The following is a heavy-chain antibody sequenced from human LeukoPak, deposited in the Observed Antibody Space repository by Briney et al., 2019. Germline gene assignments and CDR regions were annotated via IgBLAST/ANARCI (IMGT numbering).Heavy chain of an antibody. CDR1: GGSNSSGGYY. CDR3: ARDSHHTIYGMDV. D-gene: IGHD3-10*01. CDR2: IYYSGST. Sequence: TSQTLSLTCTVSGGSNSSGGYYWSWIRQHPAKGLEWIGYIYYSGSTYYNPSLKSRVTISVDTSKNQFSLKLSSVTAADTAVYYCARDSHHTIYGMDVWGQGATVTVSS. V-gene: IGHV4-31*03. J-gene: IGHJ6*02.